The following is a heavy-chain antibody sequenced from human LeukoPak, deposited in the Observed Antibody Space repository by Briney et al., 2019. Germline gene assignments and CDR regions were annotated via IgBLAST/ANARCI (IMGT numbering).Heavy chain of an antibody. V-gene: IGHV4-61*02. Sequence: PSQTLSLTCTVSGGSISSGSYYWSWIRQPAGKGLEWIGRIYTSGSTNYNPSLKSRVTISVDTSKNQFSLKLSSVTAADTAVYYCARETYYDFWSGYYQDYWGQGTLVTASS. CDR3: ARETYYDFWSGYYQDY. CDR2: IYTSGST. J-gene: IGHJ4*02. CDR1: GGSISSGSYY. D-gene: IGHD3-3*01.